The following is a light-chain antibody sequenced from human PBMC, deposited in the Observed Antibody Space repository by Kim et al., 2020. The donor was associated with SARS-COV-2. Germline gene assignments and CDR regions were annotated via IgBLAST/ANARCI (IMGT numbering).Light chain of an antibody. CDR1: QSISNY. CDR2: AAS. Sequence: IQMTQSPSSLSASVGDRVTITCRASQSISNYLNWYQQKPGKAPKVLIYAASILQSGVPSRFSGSGSGTDFTLTISSLQPEDFATYYCQQSYSNPPEDTFGQGTKLEIK. CDR3: QQSYSNPPEDT. V-gene: IGKV1-39*01. J-gene: IGKJ2*01.